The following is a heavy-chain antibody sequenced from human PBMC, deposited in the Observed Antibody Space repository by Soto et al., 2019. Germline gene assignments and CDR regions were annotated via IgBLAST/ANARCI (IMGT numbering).Heavy chain of an antibody. Sequence: GASVKVSCKAPGGTFSSYAISWVRQASGQGLEWMGGSIPNFGTANYAQKFQGRVTITADESTSTAYMELSSVRSGDTAVYYCSRAQRSDTTVVTEYYFDYWGQGTLVIGSS. D-gene: IGHD4-4*01. V-gene: IGHV1-69*13. CDR2: SIPNFGTA. CDR3: SRAQRSDTTVVTEYYFDY. CDR1: GGTFSSYA. J-gene: IGHJ4*02.